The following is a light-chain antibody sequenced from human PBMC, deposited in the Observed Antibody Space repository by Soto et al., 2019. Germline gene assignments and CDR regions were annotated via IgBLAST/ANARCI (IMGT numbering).Light chain of an antibody. V-gene: IGLV2-14*01. CDR1: GSDVGGYNL. CDR2: EVR. J-gene: IGLJ3*02. CDR3: SSYTTTSTLV. Sequence: QSALTQPASVSGSPGQSITISCTGTGSDVGGYNLVSWYQQRPGEAPKLIISEVRNRPSGISYRFTGSKSGNTASLTISGLQAEDEADYYCSSYTTTSTLVFGGGTKLTVL.